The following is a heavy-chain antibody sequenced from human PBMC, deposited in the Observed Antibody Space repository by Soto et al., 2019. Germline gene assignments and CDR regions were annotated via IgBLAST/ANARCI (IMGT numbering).Heavy chain of an antibody. V-gene: IGHV4-31*03. CDR3: ARDRGIVVVPAAMGYYGMDV. Sequence: SETLSLTCTVSGGSISSGGYYWSWIRQHPGKGLEWIGYIYYGGSTYYNPSLKSRVTISVDTSKNQFSLKLSSVTAADTAVYYCARDRGIVVVPAAMGYYGMDVWGQGTTVTVSS. D-gene: IGHD2-2*01. CDR2: IYYGGST. J-gene: IGHJ6*02. CDR1: GGSISSGGYY.